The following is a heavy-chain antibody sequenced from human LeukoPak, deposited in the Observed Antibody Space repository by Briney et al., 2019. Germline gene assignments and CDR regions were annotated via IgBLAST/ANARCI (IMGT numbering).Heavy chain of an antibody. J-gene: IGHJ3*02. CDR2: IKQDGSEM. D-gene: IGHD3-22*01. V-gene: IGHV3-7*01. Sequence: PGGSLRLSCAASGFTFSSYSMNWVRQAPGKGLEWVANIKQDGSEMYYVDSVKGRFTISRDNTKNSLFLHMSSLRAEDTAIYFCASSYFDNSLHAYDIWGQGTMVTVSS. CDR1: GFTFSSYS. CDR3: ASSYFDNSLHAYDI.